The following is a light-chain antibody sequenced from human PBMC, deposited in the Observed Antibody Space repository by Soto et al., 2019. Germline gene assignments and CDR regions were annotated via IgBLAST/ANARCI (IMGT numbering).Light chain of an antibody. CDR2: GAS. CDR3: HQYNKWPPRYT. V-gene: IGKV3-15*01. J-gene: IGKJ2*01. CDR1: QSVSSN. Sequence: ETVMTQSPATLSVSPGERATLSCRASQSVSSNLAWYQQKPGQAPRLLIYGASTRATGIPARFSGSGSGTEFTLTISSLHPADFAVYYCHQYNKWPPRYTFGQGTKLEIK.